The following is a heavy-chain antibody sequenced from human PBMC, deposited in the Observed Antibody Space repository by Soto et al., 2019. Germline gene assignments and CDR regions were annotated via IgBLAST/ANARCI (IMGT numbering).Heavy chain of an antibody. CDR3: ARYRGWEFLKGSGMDV. CDR1: GDSIASHDYY. D-gene: IGHD5-12*01. CDR2: IYHSGST. V-gene: IGHV4-31*03. Sequence: QVQLQESGPGLVKPSQTLSLTCIVSGDSIASHDYYWSWIRILPGKGLEWIGQIYHSGSTSYNQSLKSRLDISVDTSKNQFSLRLTSVTAADTAVYYCARYRGWEFLKGSGMDVWGQGTTVTVSS. J-gene: IGHJ6*02.